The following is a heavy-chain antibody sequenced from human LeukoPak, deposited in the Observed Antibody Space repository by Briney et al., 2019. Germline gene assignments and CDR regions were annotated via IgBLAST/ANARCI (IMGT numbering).Heavy chain of an antibody. CDR1: GFTVSSNY. CDR3: ARTYSGSYYVFDY. CDR2: ISNTGSTI. V-gene: IGHV3-48*02. J-gene: IGHJ4*02. Sequence: GGSLRLSCAASGFTVSSNYMNWVRQAPGKGLEWISYISNTGSTIFYADSVKGRFTISRDNAKNSLYLQMISLRDDDTAVYYCARTYSGSYYVFDYWGQGTLVTVSS. D-gene: IGHD1-26*01.